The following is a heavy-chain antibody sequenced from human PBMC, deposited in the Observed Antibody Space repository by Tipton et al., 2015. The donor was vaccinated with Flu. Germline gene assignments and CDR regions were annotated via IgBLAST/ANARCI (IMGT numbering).Heavy chain of an antibody. Sequence: TLSLTCTVSGGSITSGDYYWSWIRQPPGKGLEWIGYIYYSGRTNYNPSFKSRVTISVDMSKNQFSLKLSSVTAADTAIYYCARGMGGAYGDTAPFNWFDPWGQGTLVTVSS. V-gene: IGHV4-30-4*01. J-gene: IGHJ5*02. CDR3: ARGMGGAYGDTAPFNWFDP. D-gene: IGHD4-17*01. CDR1: GGSITSGDYY. CDR2: IYYSGRT.